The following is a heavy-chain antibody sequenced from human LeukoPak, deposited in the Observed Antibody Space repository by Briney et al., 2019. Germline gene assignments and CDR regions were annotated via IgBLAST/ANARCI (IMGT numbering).Heavy chain of an antibody. CDR3: AKDLEDTAMAYTFDY. V-gene: IGHV3-30*18. CDR2: ISYDGSNK. Sequence: GRSLRLSCAASGFTFSSYGMHWVRQAPGKGLEWVAVISYDGSNKYYADSVKGRFTISRDNSKNTLYLQMNSLRAEDTAVYYCAKDLEDTAMAYTFDYWGQGTLVTVSS. CDR1: GFTFSSYG. J-gene: IGHJ4*02. D-gene: IGHD5-18*01.